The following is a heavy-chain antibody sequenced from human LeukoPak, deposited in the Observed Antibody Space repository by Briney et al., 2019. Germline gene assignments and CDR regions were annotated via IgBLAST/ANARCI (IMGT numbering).Heavy chain of an antibody. D-gene: IGHD5-18*01. V-gene: IGHV4-59*01. Sequence: ASETLSLTCAVYGGSFSGYYWSWIRQPPGKGLEWIGYIYYSGSTNYNPSLKSRVTISVDTSKNQFSLKLSSVTAADTAVYYCASVDTAMGDDAFDIWGQGTMVTVSS. J-gene: IGHJ3*02. CDR3: ASVDTAMGDDAFDI. CDR1: GGSFSGYY. CDR2: IYYSGST.